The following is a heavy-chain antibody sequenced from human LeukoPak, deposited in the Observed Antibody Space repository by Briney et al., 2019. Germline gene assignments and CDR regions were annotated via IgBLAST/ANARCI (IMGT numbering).Heavy chain of an antibody. CDR3: ARDMDEQWLVREGDAFDI. CDR1: GYTFTSYG. V-gene: IGHV1-18*01. Sequence: GSVKVSCKASGYTFTSYGISWVRQAPGQGLEWMGWISAYNGNTNYAQKLQGRVTMTTDTSTSTAYMELRSLRSDDTAVYYCARDMDEQWLVREGDAFDICGQGTMVTVSS. J-gene: IGHJ3*02. CDR2: ISAYNGNT. D-gene: IGHD6-19*01.